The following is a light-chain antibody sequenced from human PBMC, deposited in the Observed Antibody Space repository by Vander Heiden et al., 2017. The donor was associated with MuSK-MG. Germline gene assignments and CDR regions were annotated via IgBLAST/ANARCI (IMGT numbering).Light chain of an antibody. J-gene: IGKJ1*01. CDR1: QSIGSW. V-gene: IGKV1-5*03. Sequence: DIQMTQSPSTLSASVGDRVTITCRASQSIGSWLAWYQQRPGKAPSLLIYKASSLQTGVPSRFSGSGSETECTLTISSMQPADFATFYGHQYKGHPWTFGQGTKVDIK. CDR2: KAS. CDR3: HQYKGHPWT.